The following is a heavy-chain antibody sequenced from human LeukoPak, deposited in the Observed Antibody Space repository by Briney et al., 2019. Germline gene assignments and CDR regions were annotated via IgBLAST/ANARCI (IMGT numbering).Heavy chain of an antibody. CDR2: ISSSSSYI. J-gene: IGHJ4*02. V-gene: IGHV3-21*01. Sequence: GGSLILSCAASGFTFSSYSMNWVRQAPGKGLEWVSSISSSSSYIYYADSVKGRFTISRDNAKNSLYLQMNSLRAEDTAVYYCARDTSSEGIFDYWGQGTLVTVSS. D-gene: IGHD1-26*01. CDR1: GFTFSSYS. CDR3: ARDTSSEGIFDY.